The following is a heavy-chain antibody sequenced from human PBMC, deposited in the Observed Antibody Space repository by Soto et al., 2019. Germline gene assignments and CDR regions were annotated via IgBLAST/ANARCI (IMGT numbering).Heavy chain of an antibody. Sequence: GASVKVSCKASGYTFTRYGISWVRQAPGQGLEWMGWISAYNGNTNYAQKLQGRVTMTTDTSTSTAYMELRSLRSDDTAVYYCARDPKYNWNYVDYYYGMDVWGQGTTVTVSS. J-gene: IGHJ6*02. CDR2: ISAYNGNT. CDR3: ARDPKYNWNYVDYYYGMDV. V-gene: IGHV1-18*04. CDR1: GYTFTRYG. D-gene: IGHD1-7*01.